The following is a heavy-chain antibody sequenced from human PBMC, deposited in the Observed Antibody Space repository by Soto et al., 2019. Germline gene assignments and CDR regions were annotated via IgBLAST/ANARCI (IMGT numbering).Heavy chain of an antibody. CDR1: GYSFTSYW. CDR2: IYPGDSDT. CDR3: ARRGSSWYDWFDP. V-gene: IGHV5-51*01. D-gene: IGHD6-13*01. J-gene: IGHJ5*02. Sequence: GEALKISCKGSGYSFTSYWIGWERQMPGKGLEWMGIIYPGDSDTRYSPSFQGQVTISADKSISTAYLQWSSLKASDTAMYYCARRGSSWYDWFDPWGQGXLVTVSS.